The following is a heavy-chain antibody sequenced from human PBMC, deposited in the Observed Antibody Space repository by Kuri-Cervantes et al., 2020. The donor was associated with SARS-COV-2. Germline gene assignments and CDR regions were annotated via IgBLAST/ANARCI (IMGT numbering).Heavy chain of an antibody. CDR3: ARDRVSYYAFWTGPDGMDV. J-gene: IGHJ6*02. V-gene: IGHV4-59*01. CDR1: GGSISSYY. Sequence: SETLSLTCTVSGGSISSYYWSWIRQPPGKGLEWIGYIYYSGSTNNNPSLKSRVTISVDTSKNQFSLKLSSVTAAETAVYYCARDRVSYYAFWTGPDGMDVWGQGTTVTVSS. CDR2: IYYSGST. D-gene: IGHD3-3*01.